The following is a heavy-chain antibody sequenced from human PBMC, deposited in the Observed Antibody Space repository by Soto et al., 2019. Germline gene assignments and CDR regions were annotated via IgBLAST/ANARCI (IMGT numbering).Heavy chain of an antibody. V-gene: IGHV3-30-3*01. CDR1: GFTFSSYA. CDR3: ASYDSRGWYGDDY. CDR2: ISYDGSNK. Sequence: QPGGSLRLSCAASGFTFSSYAMHWVRQAPGKGLEWVAVISYDGSNKYYADSVKGRFTISRDNSKNRLYLQMNGLRAEDTAVYYCASYDSRGWYGDDYWGQGTLVTVSS. J-gene: IGHJ4*02. D-gene: IGHD6-19*01.